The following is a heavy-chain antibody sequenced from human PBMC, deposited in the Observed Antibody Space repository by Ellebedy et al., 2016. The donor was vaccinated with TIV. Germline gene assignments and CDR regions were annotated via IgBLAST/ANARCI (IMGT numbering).Heavy chain of an antibody. CDR3: ARGLLYGDYPNWFDP. CDR1: GFTFSSYS. J-gene: IGHJ5*02. V-gene: IGHV3-48*02. D-gene: IGHD4-17*01. CDR2: ISSSSSTI. Sequence: GGSLRLXXAASGFTFSSYSMNWVRQAPGKGLEWVSYISSSSSTIYYADSVKGRFTISRDNAKNSLYLQMNSLRDEDTAVYYCARGLLYGDYPNWFDPWGQGTLVTVSS.